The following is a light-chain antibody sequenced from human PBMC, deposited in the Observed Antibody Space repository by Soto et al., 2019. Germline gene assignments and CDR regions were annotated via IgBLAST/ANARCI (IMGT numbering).Light chain of an antibody. Sequence: DMQMTQSPSSLSASVGDRVTITCRASQGISNSLAWYQQKPGKVPKLLIYAASTLQSGVPSRFSGSGSGADFTLTISSLQPEDVDTYYCQKYKSAHQNLGQGTRLEIK. J-gene: IGKJ5*01. CDR2: AAS. V-gene: IGKV1-27*01. CDR1: QGISNS. CDR3: QKYKSAHQN.